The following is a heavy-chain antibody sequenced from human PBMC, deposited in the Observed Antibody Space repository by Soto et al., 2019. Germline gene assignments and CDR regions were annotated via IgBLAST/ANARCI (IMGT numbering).Heavy chain of an antibody. J-gene: IGHJ4*02. D-gene: IGHD3-22*01. Sequence: EVQLLESGGDLIQPGGSLRLSCATSGFTFSSYAMSWVRQAPGKGLGWVSAISSSGGSTFYADSVKGRFTISRDKSRNTLDLQMNSLRAEDTAIYYCAKYQPMTQPRPYFDYWGQGTVVTVSS. CDR2: ISSSGGST. V-gene: IGHV3-23*01. CDR3: AKYQPMTQPRPYFDY. CDR1: GFTFSSYA.